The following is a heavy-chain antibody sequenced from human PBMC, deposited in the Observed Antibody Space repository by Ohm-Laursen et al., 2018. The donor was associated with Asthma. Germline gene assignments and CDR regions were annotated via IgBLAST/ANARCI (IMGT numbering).Heavy chain of an antibody. CDR2: IFGSTGT. V-gene: IGHV3-53*01. D-gene: IGHD1/OR15-1a*01. Sequence: RLSCTASGFIVSTKFMIRVRQAPGKGLDWVSVIFGSTGTNYADSVKGRFTISRDNSKNTIYLQMNSLRAEDTAVYYCAISLTTPGAFGIWGQGTTITVSS. CDR1: GFIVSTKF. CDR3: AISLTTPGAFGI. J-gene: IGHJ3*02.